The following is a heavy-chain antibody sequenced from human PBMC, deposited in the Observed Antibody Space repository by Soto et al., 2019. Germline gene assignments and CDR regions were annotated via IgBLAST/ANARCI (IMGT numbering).Heavy chain of an antibody. J-gene: IGHJ3*02. CDR2: IYYSGST. CDR1: GGSISSYY. CDR3: ARHAGLPVWLRWSEGGHAFDI. Sequence: SETLSLTCTVSGGSISSYYWSWIRQPPGKGLEWIGYIYYSGSTNYNPSLKSRVTISVDTSKNQFSLKLSSVTAADTAVYYCARHAGLPVWLRWSEGGHAFDIWGQGTMVTVSS. D-gene: IGHD5-12*01. V-gene: IGHV4-59*08.